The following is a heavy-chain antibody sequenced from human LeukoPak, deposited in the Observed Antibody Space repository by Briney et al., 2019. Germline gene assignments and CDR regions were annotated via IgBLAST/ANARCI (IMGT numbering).Heavy chain of an antibody. J-gene: IGHJ5*02. CDR3: ARGEIPLDSSDWFDP. CDR2: ISAYNGNT. D-gene: IGHD3-16*01. CDR1: GYTFTSYG. V-gene: IGHV1-18*04. Sequence: ASVKVSCKASGYTFTSYGISWVRQAPGQGLEWMGWISAYNGNTNYAQKLQGRVTMTTDTSTSTAYMELRSLRSDDTAVYYCARGEIPLDSSDWFDPWGQGTLVTVSS.